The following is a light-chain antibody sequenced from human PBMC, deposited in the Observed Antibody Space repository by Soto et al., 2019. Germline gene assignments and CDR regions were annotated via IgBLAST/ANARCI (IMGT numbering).Light chain of an antibody. CDR1: QSVRSNY. CDR3: QQYGRSTYT. CDR2: GAS. Sequence: EIVLTQSPGTLSLSPGERATLSCRASQSVRSNYLAWYQQKPGQAPRLLIYGASSRATGIPDRFSGTGSGTDFTLTISRLEPEDFAVYYCQQYGRSTYTFGQGTKLEIK. V-gene: IGKV3-20*01. J-gene: IGKJ2*01.